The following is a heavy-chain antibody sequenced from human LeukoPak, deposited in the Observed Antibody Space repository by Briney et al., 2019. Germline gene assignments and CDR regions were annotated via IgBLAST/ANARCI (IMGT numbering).Heavy chain of an antibody. CDR3: GRDRGGGGGMDV. CDR2: IYFSGST. J-gene: IGHJ6*02. D-gene: IGHD3-10*01. CDR1: GGSISSYY. Sequence: SETLSLTCTVSGGSISSYYCSWIRQPPGKGLEWIGYIYFSGSTNYNPSLESRVTISVDTSKNQFSLKLSSVTAADTAVYYGGRDRGGGGGMDVWGQGTTVTVSS. V-gene: IGHV4-59*01.